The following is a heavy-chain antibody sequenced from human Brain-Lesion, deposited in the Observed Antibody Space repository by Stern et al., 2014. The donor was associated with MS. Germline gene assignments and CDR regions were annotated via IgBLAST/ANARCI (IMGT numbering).Heavy chain of an antibody. J-gene: IGHJ4*02. CDR1: GGSISSGNW. V-gene: IGHV4-4*02. CDR3: ASNRGSGSFFDS. CDR2: MYHSGIT. D-gene: IGHD1-26*01. Sequence: QLQLQESGPGLVKPSGTLSLTCAVSGGSISSGNWWSWVRQSPGKRLEWIGEMYHSGITNYNPSLESRVSRSIDKSKNQFSLKVYSLTAADTAVYYCASNRGSGSFFDSWGQGSLVTVSS.